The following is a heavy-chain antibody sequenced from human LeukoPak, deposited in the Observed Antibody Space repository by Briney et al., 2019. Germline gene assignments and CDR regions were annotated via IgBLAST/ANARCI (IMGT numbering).Heavy chain of an antibody. Sequence: PSQTLSLTCTVSGGSISSGSYYWSWIRQPAGKGLEWIGRIYNSGSTNYNPSLKSRVTISVDTSKNQFSLKLSSVTAADTAVYYCARGPYCSSTSCYRQYYYYYMDVWGKGTTVTVSS. CDR1: GGSISSGSYY. CDR3: ARGPYCSSTSCYRQYYYYYMDV. J-gene: IGHJ6*03. D-gene: IGHD2-2*01. V-gene: IGHV4-61*02. CDR2: IYNSGST.